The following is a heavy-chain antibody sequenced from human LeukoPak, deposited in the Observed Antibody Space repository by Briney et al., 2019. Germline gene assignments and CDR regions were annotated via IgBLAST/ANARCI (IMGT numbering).Heavy chain of an antibody. CDR1: GGSISSGGYS. J-gene: IGHJ2*01. Sequence: SETLSLTCAVSGGSISSGGYSWSWIRQPPGQGLEWIGYIYHSGSTYYNPSLKSRVTMSVDTSKNQFSLKLSSVTAADTAVYYCARDERCLTERSHWACWYFDLWGRGTLVTVSS. V-gene: IGHV4-30-2*01. CDR2: IYHSGST. D-gene: IGHD7-27*01. CDR3: ARDERCLTERSHWACWYFDL.